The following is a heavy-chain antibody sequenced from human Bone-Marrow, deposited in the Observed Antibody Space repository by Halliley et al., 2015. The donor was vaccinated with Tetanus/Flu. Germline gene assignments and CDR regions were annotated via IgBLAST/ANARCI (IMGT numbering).Heavy chain of an antibody. Sequence: TLSLTCTVSGGSTSNYYWNWIRQPPGKGLEWIGYIHYIGSTNYNPSLKSRVTISLDTSKNQFSLNLTFLTAADTAVYYCARGLAYCGGDCSGSFVYWGQGTLVTVSS. J-gene: IGHJ4*02. V-gene: IGHV4-59*08. CDR3: ARGLAYCGGDCSGSFVY. D-gene: IGHD2-21*02. CDR2: IHYIGST. CDR1: GGSTSNYY.